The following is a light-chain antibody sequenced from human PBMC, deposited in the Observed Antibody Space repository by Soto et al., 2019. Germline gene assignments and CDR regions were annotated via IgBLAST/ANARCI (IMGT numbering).Light chain of an antibody. CDR1: SSDVGGYNH. Sequence: QSVLTKPASVSGSPGQSITISCTGTSSDVGGYNHVSWYQQRPGKAPKLMIYDVNNRPSGVSDRFSGSKSDNTASLTISGLQAEDEADYYCASYTSSSSLVVFGVGTKLTVL. J-gene: IGLJ2*01. V-gene: IGLV2-14*01. CDR2: DVN. CDR3: ASYTSSSSLVV.